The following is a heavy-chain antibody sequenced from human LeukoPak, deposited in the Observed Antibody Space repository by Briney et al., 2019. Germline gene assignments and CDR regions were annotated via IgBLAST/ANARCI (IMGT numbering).Heavy chain of an antibody. CDR1: GFTFGSYE. D-gene: IGHD5-24*01. J-gene: IGHJ6*03. CDR3: AKAGGYNSESYYYYYMDV. Sequence: GGSLRLSCEASGFTFGSYEMTWVRQAPGKGLEWLSYISTSGSIIVYADSVRGRFTISRDNSKNTLYLQMNSLRAEDTAVYYCAKAGGYNSESYYYYYMDVWGKGTTVTISS. CDR2: ISTSGSII. V-gene: IGHV3-48*03.